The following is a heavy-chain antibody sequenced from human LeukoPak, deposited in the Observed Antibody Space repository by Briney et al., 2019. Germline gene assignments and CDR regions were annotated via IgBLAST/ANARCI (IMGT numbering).Heavy chain of an antibody. Sequence: PGGSLRLSCAASGFTFSSFAMHWVRQAPGKGLEWVAVIAYDGNNKFYADSVKGRFTISRDNSKNTLNLQMNSLRAEDTAVYYCARDPAMAGLGDYWGQGTLVTVSS. D-gene: IGHD3/OR15-3a*01. J-gene: IGHJ4*02. CDR1: GFTFSSFA. V-gene: IGHV3-30*04. CDR3: ARDPAMAGLGDY. CDR2: IAYDGNNK.